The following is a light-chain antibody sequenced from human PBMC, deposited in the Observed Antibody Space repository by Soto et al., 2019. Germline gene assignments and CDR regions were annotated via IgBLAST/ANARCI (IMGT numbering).Light chain of an antibody. CDR3: QQRSNWPPLT. CDR2: DVS. J-gene: IGKJ4*01. Sequence: EIVLTQSPATLSLSPGERATLSCRASQSVSSYLAWYQQKPGQAPRLLIYDVSNRATGIPARFSGSGSGTDFTLTISSLEPADFAVYYCQQRSNWPPLTFGGGIKVEIK. CDR1: QSVSSY. V-gene: IGKV3-11*01.